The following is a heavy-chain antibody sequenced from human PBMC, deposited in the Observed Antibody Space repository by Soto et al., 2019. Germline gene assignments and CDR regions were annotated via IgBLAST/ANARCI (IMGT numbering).Heavy chain of an antibody. Sequence: GGSLRLSCAASGFTFSTYGMPWVRQAPGKGLEWVAVISYDGSNKYYADSVKGRFTISRDNSKSTLYLQMSSLRVEDTALYYCAVYCSGGTCYSEAVDIWGQGTMVTVSS. J-gene: IGHJ3*02. V-gene: IGHV3-30*03. D-gene: IGHD2-15*01. CDR3: AVYCSGGTCYSEAVDI. CDR2: ISYDGSNK. CDR1: GFTFSTYG.